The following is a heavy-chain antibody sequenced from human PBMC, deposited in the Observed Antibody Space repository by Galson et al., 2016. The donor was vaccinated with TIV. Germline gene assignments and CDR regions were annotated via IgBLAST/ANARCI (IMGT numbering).Heavy chain of an antibody. J-gene: IGHJ4*02. D-gene: IGHD2-21*01. Sequence: SVKVSCKASGYRFTGYYIHWVRQAPGRGPEWMGCINPGNGDTKYAQIFQGSVTLTWDTSVSTAYMELTSLRSDDTAVYFCAKESDWGVAEFDFWGQGTPVSVSS. CDR3: AKESDWGVAEFDF. CDR2: INPGNGDT. CDR1: GYRFTGYY. V-gene: IGHV1-2*02.